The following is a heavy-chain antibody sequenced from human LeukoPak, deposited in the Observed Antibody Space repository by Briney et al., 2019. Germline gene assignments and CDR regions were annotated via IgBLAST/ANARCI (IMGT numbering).Heavy chain of an antibody. CDR2: IYSGGST. Sequence: PGGSLRLSCAASGFTVSSNYMSWVRQAPGKGLEWVSVIYSGGSTYYADSVKGRFTISRDNSKNTLYLQINSLRVEDTAVYYCARFNYYDSSGHFDYWGQGTLVSVSS. V-gene: IGHV3-66*01. CDR3: ARFNYYDSSGHFDY. J-gene: IGHJ4*02. CDR1: GFTVSSNY. D-gene: IGHD3-22*01.